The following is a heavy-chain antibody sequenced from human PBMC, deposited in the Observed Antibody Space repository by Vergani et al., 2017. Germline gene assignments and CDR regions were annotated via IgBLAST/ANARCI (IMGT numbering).Heavy chain of an antibody. CDR1: GGSISSSSYY. CDR2: IYYSGST. D-gene: IGHD2-8*01. V-gene: IGHV4-39*07. Sequence: QLQLQESGPGLVKPSETLSLTCTVSGGSISSSSYYWGWLRQPPGKGLEWIGSIYYSGSTYYNPSLKSRVTISVDTSKNQFSLKLSSVTAADTAVYDCARDRDCTNGVCYHDAFDIWGQGTMVTVSS. CDR3: ARDRDCTNGVCYHDAFDI. J-gene: IGHJ3*02.